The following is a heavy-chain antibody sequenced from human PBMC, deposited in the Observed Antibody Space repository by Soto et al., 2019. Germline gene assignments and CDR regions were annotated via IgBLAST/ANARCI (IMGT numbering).Heavy chain of an antibody. CDR2: ISWDGGST. D-gene: IGHD3-16*02. CDR1: GFTFDDYT. V-gene: IGHV3-43*01. CDR3: AKPYYYDYVWGSYRPTLYYFDY. Sequence: GGSLRLSCAASGFTFDDYTMHWVRQAPGKGLEWVSLISWDGGSTYYADSVKGRFTISRDNSKNSLYLQMNSLRTEDTALYYCAKPYYYDYVWGSYRPTLYYFDYWGQGTLVTVSS. J-gene: IGHJ4*02.